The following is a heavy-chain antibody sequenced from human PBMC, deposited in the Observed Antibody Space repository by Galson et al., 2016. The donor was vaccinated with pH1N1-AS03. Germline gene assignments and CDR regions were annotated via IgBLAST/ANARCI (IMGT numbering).Heavy chain of an antibody. J-gene: IGHJ4*02. Sequence: SLRLSCAASGFTLSSYWMTWVRQAPGKGLEWVANIKQDGSVEYYVDSVKGRFTISRDNAKNSLYLQMNSLRDEDTAVYYCARAVGGGDSFWGQGTLVTVSA. CDR2: IKQDGSVE. V-gene: IGHV3-7*01. CDR1: GFTLSSYW. CDR3: ARAVGGGDSF. D-gene: IGHD4-23*01.